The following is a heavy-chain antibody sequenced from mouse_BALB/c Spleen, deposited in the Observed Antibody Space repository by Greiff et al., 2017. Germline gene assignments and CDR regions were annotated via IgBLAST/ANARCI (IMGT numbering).Heavy chain of an antibody. Sequence: EVKLVESGGGLVQPGGSRKLSCAASGFTFSSFGMHWVRQAPEKGLEWVAYISSGSSTIYYADTVKGRFTISRDNPKNTLFLQMTSLRSEDTAMYYCARSLYYYGSSHYFDYWGQGTTLTVSS. D-gene: IGHD1-1*01. CDR3: ARSLYYYGSSHYFDY. V-gene: IGHV5-17*02. CDR1: GFTFSSFG. CDR2: ISSGSSTI. J-gene: IGHJ2*01.